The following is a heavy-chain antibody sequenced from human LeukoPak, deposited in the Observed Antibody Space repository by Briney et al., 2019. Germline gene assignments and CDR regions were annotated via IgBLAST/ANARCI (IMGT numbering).Heavy chain of an antibody. CDR3: RMAAAGMDAFDI. CDR1: GGSISSYY. V-gene: IGHV4-59*12. CDR2: IYYSGST. Sequence: SETLSLTCTVSGGSISSYYWSWIRQPPGKGLEWIGYIYYSGSTNYNPSLKSRVTISVDTSKNQFSLKLSSVTAADTAVYYCRMAAAGMDAFDIWGQGTMVTVSS. J-gene: IGHJ3*02. D-gene: IGHD6-13*01.